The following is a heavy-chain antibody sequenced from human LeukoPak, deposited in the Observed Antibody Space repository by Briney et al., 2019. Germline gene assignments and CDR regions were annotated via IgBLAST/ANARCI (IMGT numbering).Heavy chain of an antibody. CDR3: ARETRLHSGSYSNDAFDI. Sequence: SETLSLTCAVSGGSISSYYWSWIRQPPGKGLEWIGYISYSGSTDYNPSLKSRVTISLDTSKNQFSLRLSSVTAADRAVYYCARETRLHSGSYSNDAFDIWGQGTMVTVSS. CDR1: GGSISSYY. J-gene: IGHJ3*02. CDR2: ISYSGST. V-gene: IGHV4-59*01. D-gene: IGHD1-26*01.